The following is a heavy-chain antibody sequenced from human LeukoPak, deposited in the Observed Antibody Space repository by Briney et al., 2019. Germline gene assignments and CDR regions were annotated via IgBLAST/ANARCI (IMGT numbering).Heavy chain of an antibody. CDR1: GGSISSYY. CDR3: ASSRGIAAAGYFDY. J-gene: IGHJ4*02. Sequence: SETLSLTCTVSGGSISSYYWSWIRQPAGKGLEWIGRIYTSGGTNYNPSLKSRVTMSVDTSKNQFSLKLSSVTAADTAVYYCASSRGIAAAGYFDYWGQGTLVTVSS. V-gene: IGHV4-4*07. CDR2: IYTSGGT. D-gene: IGHD6-13*01.